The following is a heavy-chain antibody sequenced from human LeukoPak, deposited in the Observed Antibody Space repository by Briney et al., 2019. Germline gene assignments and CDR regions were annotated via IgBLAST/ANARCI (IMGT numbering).Heavy chain of an antibody. CDR3: AMSTGVVVAATVCFDP. D-gene: IGHD2-15*01. Sequence: SLKVSCKASGGTFSSYAISWVRQAPGQGLEWMGGFIPIFGTANYAQNFHGRVTITADESTSTAYMELSSLRSEDTAVYYCAMSTGVVVAATVCFDPWGQGPLVTVSS. CDR1: GGTFSSYA. CDR2: FIPIFGTA. V-gene: IGHV1-69*01. J-gene: IGHJ5*02.